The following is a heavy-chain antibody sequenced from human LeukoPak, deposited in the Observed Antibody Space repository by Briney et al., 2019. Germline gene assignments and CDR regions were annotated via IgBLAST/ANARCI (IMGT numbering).Heavy chain of an antibody. Sequence: SETLSLTCTVSSGSISNGTYYWSWIRQPAGKGLEWIGRIYSSGTTNYNPSLKSRVTISVDTSKNQFSLNLNSVTAADTAVYYCARLVRSFPGYYYYIDVWGKGTTVTISS. V-gene: IGHV4-61*02. CDR2: IYSSGTT. J-gene: IGHJ6*03. CDR1: SGSISNGTYY. D-gene: IGHD2-15*01. CDR3: ARLVRSFPGYYYYIDV.